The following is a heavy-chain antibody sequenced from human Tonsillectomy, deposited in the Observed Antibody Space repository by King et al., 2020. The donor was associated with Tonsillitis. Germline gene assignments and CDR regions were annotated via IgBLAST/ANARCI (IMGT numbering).Heavy chain of an antibody. J-gene: IGHJ4*02. Sequence: VQLVESGGGLVQPGGSLRLSCAASGFTFSSYEMNWVRQAPGKGLEWVSYISSSGSSRYYADSMKARFTISRDNAKNSLYLPMNILRAEDTAVYYCARGRERTILCSTGCPKGHPYYFDYWGQGTLVTVSS. D-gene: IGHD2-2*01. CDR1: GFTFSSYE. V-gene: IGHV3-48*03. CDR2: ISSSGSSR. CDR3: ARGRERTILCSTGCPKGHPYYFDY.